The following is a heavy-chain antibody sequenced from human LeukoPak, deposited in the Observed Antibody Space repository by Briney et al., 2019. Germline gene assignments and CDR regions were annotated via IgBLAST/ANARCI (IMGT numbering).Heavy chain of an antibody. J-gene: IGHJ4*02. D-gene: IGHD3-10*01. V-gene: IGHV3-23*01. CDR2: ISGSGGST. CDR3: AKDRWFGELLLVNLENDY. Sequence: GGSLRLPCAASGFTFSSYAMSWVRQAPGKGLEWVSAISGSGGSTYYADSVKGRFTISRDNSKNTLYLQMNSLRAEDTAVYYCAKDRWFGELLLVNLENDYWGQGTLVTVSS. CDR1: GFTFSSYA.